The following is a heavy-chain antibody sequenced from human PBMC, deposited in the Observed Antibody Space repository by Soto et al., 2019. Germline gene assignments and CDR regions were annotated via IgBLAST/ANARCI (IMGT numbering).Heavy chain of an antibody. D-gene: IGHD6-13*01. J-gene: IGHJ6*02. V-gene: IGHV1-69*13. Sequence: GASVKVSCKASGGTFSSYAISWVRQAPGQGLEWMGGIIPIFGTANYAQKFQGRVTITADESTSAAYMELSSLRSEDTAVYYCARALLSIAAARMPSGGMDVWGQGTTVTVSS. CDR1: GGTFSSYA. CDR2: IIPIFGTA. CDR3: ARALLSIAAARMPSGGMDV.